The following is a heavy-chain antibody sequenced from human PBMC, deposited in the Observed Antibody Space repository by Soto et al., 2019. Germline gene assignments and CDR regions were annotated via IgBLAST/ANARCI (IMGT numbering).Heavy chain of an antibody. J-gene: IGHJ6*02. V-gene: IGHV1-69*01. CDR3: SRDGRYCSGGSCYSTLYYYYGMDV. CDR2: IIPIFGTA. Sequence: QVQLVQSGAEVKKPGSSVKVSCKASGGTFSSYAISWVRQAPGQGLEWMGGIIPIFGTANYAQKFQGRVTITADESTSTAYMELSSLRSEDTAVYYFSRDGRYCSGGSCYSTLYYYYGMDVWGQGTTVTVSS. CDR1: GGTFSSYA. D-gene: IGHD2-15*01.